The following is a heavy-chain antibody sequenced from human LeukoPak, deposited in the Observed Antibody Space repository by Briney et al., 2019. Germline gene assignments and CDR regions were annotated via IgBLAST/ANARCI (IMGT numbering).Heavy chain of an antibody. Sequence: GESLKISCKGFGYSFTSYWIGWVRQMPGKGLEWMGIIYPGDSDTRYSPSFQGQVTISADKSISTAYLQWSSLKASDTAMYYCARGPLSSGWYHYGMDVWGQGTTVTVSS. CDR1: GYSFTSYW. J-gene: IGHJ6*02. V-gene: IGHV5-51*01. D-gene: IGHD6-19*01. CDR3: ARGPLSSGWYHYGMDV. CDR2: IYPGDSDT.